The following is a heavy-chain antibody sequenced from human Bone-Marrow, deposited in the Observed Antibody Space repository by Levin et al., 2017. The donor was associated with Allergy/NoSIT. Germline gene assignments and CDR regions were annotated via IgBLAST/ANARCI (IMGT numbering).Heavy chain of an antibody. V-gene: IGHV2-5*02. J-gene: IGHJ5*02. D-gene: IGHD3-10*01. Sequence: GSGPTLVKPSQTLTLTCTFSGFSFTTTGVGVGWLRQPPGKSLEWLALIYWDDDKRYNPSLKTRLTITKDPSSDQVVLTMTNMDPVDTGTYYCAHRRTHYGCDWFDPWGQGTLVTVSS. CDR1: GFSFTTTGVG. CDR3: AHRRTHYGCDWFDP. CDR2: IYWDDDK.